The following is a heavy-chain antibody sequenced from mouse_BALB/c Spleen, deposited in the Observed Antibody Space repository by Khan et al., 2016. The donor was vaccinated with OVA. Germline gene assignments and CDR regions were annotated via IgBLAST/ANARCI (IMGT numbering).Heavy chain of an antibody. CDR2: IDPENGHT. CDR3: ARRGYGNYWFAY. D-gene: IGHD2-1*01. J-gene: IGHJ3*01. Sequence: IQLVQSGAELVRPGALVKLSCKASGFNIRDYYMHWVKQRPDQGLELIGWIDPENGHTIYDPKFQGKASITADTSSNTAYLQLSSLTSEDTAVYYGARRGYGNYWFAYWGQGTLVTVSA. V-gene: IGHV14-1*02. CDR1: GFNIRDYY.